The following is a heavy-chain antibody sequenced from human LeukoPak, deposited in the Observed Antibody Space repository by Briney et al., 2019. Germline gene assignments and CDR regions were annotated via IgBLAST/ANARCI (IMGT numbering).Heavy chain of an antibody. J-gene: IGHJ4*02. CDR2: IKQDGSEK. D-gene: IGHD3-9*01. Sequence: PGGSLRLSCAASGFTFSSYWMSWVRQAPGKGLEWVANIKQDGSEKYYVDSVKGRFTISRDNAKNSLYLRMITLRAEDAAVYFCARDRVGSDYDLFTAFPVGYWGQGTLVTVSS. CDR1: GFTFSSYW. CDR3: ARDRVGSDYDLFTAFPVGY. V-gene: IGHV3-7*01.